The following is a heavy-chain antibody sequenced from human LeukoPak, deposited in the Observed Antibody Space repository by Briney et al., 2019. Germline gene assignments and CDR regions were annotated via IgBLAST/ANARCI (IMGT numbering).Heavy chain of an antibody. V-gene: IGHV3-30-3*01. J-gene: IGHJ4*02. D-gene: IGHD3-3*01. CDR3: ARDPFWSGYPIHTLDY. CDR1: GFTFSSYA. Sequence: PGGSLRLSCAASGFTFSSYAMHWVRQAPGKGLEWVAVISYDGSNKYCADSVKGRFTISRDNSKNTLYLQMNSLRAEDTAVYYCARDPFWSGYPIHTLDYWGQGTLVTVSS. CDR2: ISYDGSNK.